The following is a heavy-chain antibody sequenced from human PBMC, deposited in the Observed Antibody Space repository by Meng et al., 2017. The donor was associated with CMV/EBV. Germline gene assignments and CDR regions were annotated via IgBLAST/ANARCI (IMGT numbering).Heavy chain of an antibody. CDR2: INPSGGST. D-gene: IGHD3-10*01. CDR1: VYTFTSYY. J-gene: IGHJ6*02. V-gene: IGHV1-46*01. Sequence: ASVNVSCKSCVYTFTSYYMHWVRQAPGQGLEWMGIINPSGGSTSYAQKFQGRVTMTRDTSTSTVYMELSSLRSEDTAVYYCARARITMVRGVIGYYYYGMDVWGQGTTVTVSS. CDR3: ARARITMVRGVIGYYYYGMDV.